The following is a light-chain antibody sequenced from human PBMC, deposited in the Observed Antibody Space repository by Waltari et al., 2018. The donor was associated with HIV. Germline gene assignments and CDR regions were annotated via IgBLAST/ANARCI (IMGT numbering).Light chain of an antibody. CDR3: QQYGRSSLT. CDR2: GAS. Sequence: ELVLTQSPGTLSLSPGDRLTLSCRASQTTSSEYLPWYQQKPGQTPRLLSDGASRRATGIPDRFTGSGSEIDFTLTITRLEPEDFDVYYCQQYGRSSLTFGGGTKVEIK. J-gene: IGKJ4*02. V-gene: IGKV3-20*01. CDR1: QTTSSEY.